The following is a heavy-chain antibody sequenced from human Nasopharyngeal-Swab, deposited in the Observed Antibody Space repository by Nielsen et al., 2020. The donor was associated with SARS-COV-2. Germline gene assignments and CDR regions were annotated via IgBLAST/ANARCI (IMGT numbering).Heavy chain of an antibody. CDR2: IFPGDSEA. V-gene: IGHV5-51*01. D-gene: IGHD3-10*01. J-gene: IGHJ3*02. CDR3: ATSSRGSSLPSAFDM. Sequence: VRQMPGKGLEWMGIIFPGDSEARYNPSFQGQVTMSADESFNTAYVQWISLQASDSAIYYCATSSRGSSLPSAFDMWGQGTMVTVSS.